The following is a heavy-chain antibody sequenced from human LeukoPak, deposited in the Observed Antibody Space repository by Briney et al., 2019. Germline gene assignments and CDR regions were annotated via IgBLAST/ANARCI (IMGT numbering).Heavy chain of an antibody. D-gene: IGHD5-24*01. CDR3: ARESRGDGYNLDY. CDR1: GGSISSSGYY. J-gene: IGHJ4*02. V-gene: IGHV4-39*07. Sequence: SETLSLTCTASGGSISSSGYYWSWIRQPPGTGLEWIGEINHSGSTNYNPSLKSRVTISVDTSKNQFSLKLSSVTAADTAVYYCARESRGDGYNLDYWGQGTLVTVSS. CDR2: INHSGST.